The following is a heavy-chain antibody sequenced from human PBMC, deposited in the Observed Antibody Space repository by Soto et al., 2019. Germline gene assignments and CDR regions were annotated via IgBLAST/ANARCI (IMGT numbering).Heavy chain of an antibody. J-gene: IGHJ6*02. CDR2: TYYRSKWYN. Sequence: SQSLSLTCAISGDSVFSNCVAGEWIRQSPSRGLEWLGRTYYRSKWYNDYAVSVKSRITINPDTSKNQFSLQLNSVTPEDTAVYYCARDLNPVGSSSRPLYYYYYGMDVWGQGTTVTVSS. D-gene: IGHD6-13*01. V-gene: IGHV6-1*01. CDR1: GDSVFSNCVA. CDR3: ARDLNPVGSSSRPLYYYYYGMDV.